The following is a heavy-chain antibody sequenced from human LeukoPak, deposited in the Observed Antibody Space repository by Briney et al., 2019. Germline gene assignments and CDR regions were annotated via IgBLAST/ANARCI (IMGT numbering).Heavy chain of an antibody. Sequence: ASVKVSCKASGYTFTSYAMNCVRQAPGQGLEWMGWINTNTGNPTYAQGFTGRFVLSLDTSVSTAYLQISSLKAEDTAVYYCARGGGIYDSSGYSEYWGQGTLVTVSS. CDR3: ARGGGIYDSSGYSEY. V-gene: IGHV7-4-1*02. D-gene: IGHD3-22*01. CDR1: GYTFTSYA. CDR2: INTNTGNP. J-gene: IGHJ4*02.